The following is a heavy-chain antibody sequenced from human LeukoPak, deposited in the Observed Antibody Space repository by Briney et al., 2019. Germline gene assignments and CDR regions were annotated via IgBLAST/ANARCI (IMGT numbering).Heavy chain of an antibody. V-gene: IGHV4-34*01. J-gene: IGHJ5*02. CDR2: INHSGST. CDR1: GGSFSGYY. Sequence: SETLSLTCAVYGGSFSGYYWSWIRQPPGKGLEWIGEINHSGSTNYNPSLKSRVTISVDTSKNQFSLKLSSVTAADTAVYYCARGRGYSGSRNNWFDPWGQGTLVTVSS. CDR3: ARGRGYSGSRNNWFDP. D-gene: IGHD1-26*01.